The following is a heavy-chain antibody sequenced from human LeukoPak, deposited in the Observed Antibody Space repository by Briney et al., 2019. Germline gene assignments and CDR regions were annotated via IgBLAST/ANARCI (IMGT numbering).Heavy chain of an antibody. V-gene: IGHV3-21*01. D-gene: IGHD2-15*01. J-gene: IGHJ3*02. CDR1: GFTFSSYT. CDR3: ARDCGGGSCYGPYDAFDI. CDR2: TSSSSSYM. Sequence: GGSLRLSCAASGFTFSSYTMNWVRQAPGKGLEWVSSTSSSSSYMYYATSVKGRFTISRDNAKNSLYLEMNSLRAEDTAVYYCARDCGGGSCYGPYDAFDIWGQGTMVTVSS.